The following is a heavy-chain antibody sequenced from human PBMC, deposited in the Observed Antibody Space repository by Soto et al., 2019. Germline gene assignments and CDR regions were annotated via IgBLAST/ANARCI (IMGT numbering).Heavy chain of an antibody. D-gene: IGHD1-7*01. V-gene: IGHV4-31*03. CDR3: ARVKGGTTRRAFDS. CDR1: GDSISSGGYY. Sequence: QVQLQESGPGLVKPSQTLSLTCTVSGDSISSGGYYWSWIRQHPGTGLEWIGYIYDNGGAYYSPSLRGRVVISLDRSENQFSLRLSSVTAADTAVYYCARVKGGTTRRAFDSWGQGTLVTVSS. J-gene: IGHJ4*02. CDR2: IYDNGGA.